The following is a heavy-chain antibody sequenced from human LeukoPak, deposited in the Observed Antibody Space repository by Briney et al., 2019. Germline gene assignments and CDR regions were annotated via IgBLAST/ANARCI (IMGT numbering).Heavy chain of an antibody. Sequence: SQTLSLTCTVSGGSISSSSYYWGWIRQPPGKGLEWIGSINYSGNTFYNPSLKSRVTTSVDTSKNQFSLNLSSVTAADTAVYYCARRPQSYIDVWGKGTTVTVSS. CDR1: GGSISSSSYY. V-gene: IGHV4-39*01. CDR3: ARRPQSYIDV. CDR2: INYSGNT. J-gene: IGHJ6*03.